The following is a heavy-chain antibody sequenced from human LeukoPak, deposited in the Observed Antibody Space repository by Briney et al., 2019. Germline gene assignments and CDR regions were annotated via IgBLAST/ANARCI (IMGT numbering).Heavy chain of an antibody. V-gene: IGHV3-11*01. CDR3: AREQWYRFDN. CDR2: VGNSDNHK. D-gene: IGHD2-8*01. CDR1: GFRVGSYY. J-gene: IGHJ4*02. Sequence: GSLRLSRAASGFRVGSYYTNWIRQAPGKGLEWVAVVGNSDNHKDHADSVKGPFSISKDDAKDSIYLQKNSLRDEDLCIYYCAREQWYRFDNWGPGALVTVS.